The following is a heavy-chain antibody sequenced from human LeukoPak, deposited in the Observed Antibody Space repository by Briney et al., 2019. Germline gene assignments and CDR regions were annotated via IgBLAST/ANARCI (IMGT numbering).Heavy chain of an antibody. D-gene: IGHD6-19*01. J-gene: IGHJ4*02. CDR1: GYTFTDYF. CDR3: ARSEIPLAYYY. Sequence: GASVKVSCKASGYTFTDYFMHWGRQAPGQGLGWMGWINPNSGCTKYAQKFHGRVIMTRDTSISRAYMDLSSVRSDDTAVYYCARSEIPLAYYYWGQGTLVTVSS. V-gene: IGHV1-2*02. CDR2: INPNSGCT.